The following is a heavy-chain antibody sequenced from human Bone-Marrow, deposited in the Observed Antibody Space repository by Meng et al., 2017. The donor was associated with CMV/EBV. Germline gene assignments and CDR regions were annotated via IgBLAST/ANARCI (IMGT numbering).Heavy chain of an antibody. CDR1: GFTFSSYA. D-gene: IGHD6-19*01. Sequence: GGSLRLSCATSGFTFSSYAMHWVRQAPGKGLEWVAVISYDGSKKYYADSVKGRFTISRDNSKNTLYLQMTSLRAEDTAVYYCARVSPPSGYSSGWYSNYYYYGMDVWGQGTTVNVSS. V-gene: IGHV3-30-3*01. CDR2: ISYDGSKK. J-gene: IGHJ6*02. CDR3: ARVSPPSGYSSGWYSNYYYYGMDV.